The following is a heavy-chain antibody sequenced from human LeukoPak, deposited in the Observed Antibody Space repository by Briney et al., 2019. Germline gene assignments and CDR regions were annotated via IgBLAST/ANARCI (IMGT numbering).Heavy chain of an antibody. J-gene: IGHJ4*02. V-gene: IGHV3-11*05. D-gene: IGHD2-15*01. CDR2: ISGSNTYT. CDR3: ARAPKYCSGGNCADY. CDR1: GFIFSDYH. Sequence: GGSLRLSCATSGFIFSDYHMNWIRQAPGKGLEWVSQISGSNTYTNYADSVKGRFTISRDNARDSLYLQMNSLGDEDTAVYYCARAPKYCSGGNCADYWGQGTLVTVSS.